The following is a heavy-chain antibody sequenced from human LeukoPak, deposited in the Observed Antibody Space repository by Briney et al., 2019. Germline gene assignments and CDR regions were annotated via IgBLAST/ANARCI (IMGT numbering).Heavy chain of an antibody. D-gene: IGHD5-12*01. CDR2: IYYSGST. CDR3: ARDGGYSGYSSYWYFDL. J-gene: IGHJ2*01. Sequence: SETLSLTCTVSGGSISSGGYYWSWIRQHPGKGLEWIGYIYYSGSTYYNPSLKSRVTISVDTSKNQFSLKLSSVTAADTAVYYCARDGGYSGYSSYWYFDLWGRGTLVTVSS. V-gene: IGHV4-30-4*08. CDR1: GGSISSGGYY.